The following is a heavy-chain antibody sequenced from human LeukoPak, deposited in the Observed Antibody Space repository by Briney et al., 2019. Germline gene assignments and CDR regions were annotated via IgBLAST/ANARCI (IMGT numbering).Heavy chain of an antibody. Sequence: GASVKVSCKASGYTFTSYGISWVRQAPGQGLEWMGWISAYNGNTNYAQKLQGKVTMTTDTSTSTAYMELRSLRSDDTAVYYCARGVWVYCSSTSCYSHGMDVWGQGTTVTVSS. V-gene: IGHV1-18*01. J-gene: IGHJ6*02. D-gene: IGHD2-2*01. CDR3: ARGVWVYCSSTSCYSHGMDV. CDR2: ISAYNGNT. CDR1: GYTFTSYG.